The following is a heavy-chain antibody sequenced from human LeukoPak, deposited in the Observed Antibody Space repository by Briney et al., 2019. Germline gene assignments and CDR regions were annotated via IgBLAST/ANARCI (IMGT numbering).Heavy chain of an antibody. Sequence: PGGSLRLSCAASGFTFSSYAMHWVRQAPGKGLEWVAVISYGGSNKYYADSVKGRFTISRDNSKNTLYLQMNSLRAEDTAVYYCARDGVTMIVVVRSAWFDPWGQGTLVTVSS. CDR1: GFTFSSYA. CDR2: ISYGGSNK. V-gene: IGHV3-30-3*01. CDR3: ARDGVTMIVVVRSAWFDP. J-gene: IGHJ5*02. D-gene: IGHD3-22*01.